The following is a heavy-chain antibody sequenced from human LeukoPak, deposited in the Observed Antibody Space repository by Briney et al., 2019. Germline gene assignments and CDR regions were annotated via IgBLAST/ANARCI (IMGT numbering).Heavy chain of an antibody. CDR2: ISAYNGNT. Sequence: ASVKVSCKASGYTFTSYGISWVRQAPGQGLEWMGWISAYNGNTNYAQKLQGRVTMTTDTSTSTAYMELRSLRSDDTAVYYCARAVGRGVIITGAFDIWGQGTMVTVSS. J-gene: IGHJ3*02. CDR1: GYTFTSYG. CDR3: ARAVGRGVIITGAFDI. V-gene: IGHV1-18*01. D-gene: IGHD3-10*01.